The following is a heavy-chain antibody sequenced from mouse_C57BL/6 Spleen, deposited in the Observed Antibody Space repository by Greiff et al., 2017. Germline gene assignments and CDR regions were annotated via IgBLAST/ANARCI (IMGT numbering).Heavy chain of an antibody. CDR2: INSDGRST. D-gene: IGHD3-2*02. Sequence: DVMLVEPGGGLVQPGSSMKLSCTASGFTFSDYFMAWVRQVPEQGLEWVANINSDGRSTYYLDSLKSRFIIARDNAKNSLYLQMSSLKAEDTATYYCARESRRDQAFDYGGQGTTLTVSS. J-gene: IGHJ2*01. CDR3: ARESRRDQAFDY. CDR1: GFTFSDYF. V-gene: IGHV5-16*01.